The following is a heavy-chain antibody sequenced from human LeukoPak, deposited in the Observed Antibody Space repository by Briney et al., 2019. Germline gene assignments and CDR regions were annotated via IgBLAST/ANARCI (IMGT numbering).Heavy chain of an antibody. CDR3: ARDRGYSGYVTYYYYYYGMDV. CDR1: GFTFSDYY. Sequence: GGSLRLSCAASGFTFSDYYMSWIRQAPGKGLEWVSYISSSGSTIYYADSVKGRFTISRDNAKNSLYLQMNSLRAEDTAVYYCARDRGYSGYVTYYYYYYGMDVWGQGTTVTVSS. D-gene: IGHD5-12*01. V-gene: IGHV3-11*04. CDR2: ISSSGSTI. J-gene: IGHJ6*02.